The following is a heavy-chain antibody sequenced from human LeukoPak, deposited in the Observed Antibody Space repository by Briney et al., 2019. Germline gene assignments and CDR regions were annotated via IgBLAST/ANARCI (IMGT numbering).Heavy chain of an antibody. CDR1: GFTFSSYW. CDR3: ARGVTIFGVVIKFYNWFDP. J-gene: IGHJ5*02. D-gene: IGHD3-3*01. Sequence: GGSLRLFCAASGFTFSSYWMHWVRQAPGKGLVWVSRINSDGSSASYADSVKGRFTISRDKAKNTLYLQMNSLRAEDTAVYYCARGVTIFGVVIKFYNWFDPWGQGTLVTVSS. CDR2: INSDGSSA. V-gene: IGHV3-74*01.